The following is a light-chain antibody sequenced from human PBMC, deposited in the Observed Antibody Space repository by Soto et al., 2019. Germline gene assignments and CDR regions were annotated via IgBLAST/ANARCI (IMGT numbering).Light chain of an antibody. CDR3: QQYINRWT. CDR2: KAS. J-gene: IGKJ1*01. CDR1: QSISTW. V-gene: IGKV1-5*03. Sequence: DIQMTQSPSTLSASVGDRETNTCRASQSISTWLAWYQQKPGKTPKLLIYKASSLESGVPSRFSGSGSGTEFTLTFSSLQPDDFATYYCQQYINRWTFGQGTKV.